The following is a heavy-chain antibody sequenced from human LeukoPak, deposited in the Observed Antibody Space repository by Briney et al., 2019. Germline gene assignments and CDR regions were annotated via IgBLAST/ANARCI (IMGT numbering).Heavy chain of an antibody. V-gene: IGHV4-59*08. Sequence: KPSETLSLTCTVSGGSISSYYWSWIRQPPGKGLEWIGYIYYSGSTNYNPSLKSRVTISVDTSKNQFSLKLSSVTAADTAVYYCASHPLRGGYYYGMDVWGQGTTVTVSS. J-gene: IGHJ6*02. CDR2: IYYSGST. CDR1: GGSISSYY. D-gene: IGHD3-10*01. CDR3: ASHPLRGGYYYGMDV.